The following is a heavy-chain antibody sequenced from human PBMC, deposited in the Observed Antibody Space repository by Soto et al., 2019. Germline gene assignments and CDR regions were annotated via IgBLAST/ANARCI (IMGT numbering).Heavy chain of an antibody. D-gene: IGHD5-12*01. Sequence: GESLKISCKGSVYSFTSYCISWLRQMPVKGLEWMGRIDPSDSYINYSPAFQGHVTISADKSTSTAYLQLSSLKASDTAMYYCARHNVTIVATIREREDYWGQGTKVTLSS. CDR2: IDPSDSYI. J-gene: IGHJ4*02. CDR1: VYSFTSYC. CDR3: ARHNVTIVATIREREDY. V-gene: IGHV5-10-1*01.